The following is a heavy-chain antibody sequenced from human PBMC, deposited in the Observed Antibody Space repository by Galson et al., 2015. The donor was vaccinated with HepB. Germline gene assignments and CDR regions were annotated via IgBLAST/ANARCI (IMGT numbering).Heavy chain of an antibody. CDR1: GYSFTNYW. Sequence: QSGAEVKKPGESLKISCKGSGYSFTNYWIAWVRQMPGKGPEWMGIIDPGDSDPRYSPSFQGQVTISADKSISTAYLLWSSLKASDTAMYYCARQDTVMGQIDYLGQGTLVTVSS. CDR2: IDPGDSDP. V-gene: IGHV5-51*01. J-gene: IGHJ4*02. CDR3: ARQDTVMGQIDY. D-gene: IGHD5-18*01.